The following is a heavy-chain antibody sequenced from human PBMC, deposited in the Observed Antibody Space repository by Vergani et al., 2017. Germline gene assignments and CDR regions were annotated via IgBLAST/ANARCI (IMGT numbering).Heavy chain of an antibody. V-gene: IGHV3-23*01. D-gene: IGHD2-2*03. CDR3: ASLLDIVVVPAAPYYYYGMDV. J-gene: IGHJ6*02. CDR1: GFTFSSYA. Sequence: EVQLLESGGGLVQPGGSLRLSCGASGFTFSSYAMSWVRQAPGKGLEWVSAISGSGGSTYYADSVKGRFTISRDNSKNTLYLQMNSLRAEDTAVYYCASLLDIVVVPAAPYYYYGMDVWGQGTTVTVSS. CDR2: ISGSGGST.